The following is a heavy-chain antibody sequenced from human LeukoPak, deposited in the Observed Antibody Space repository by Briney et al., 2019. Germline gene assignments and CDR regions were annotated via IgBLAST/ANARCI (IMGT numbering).Heavy chain of an antibody. Sequence: GESLKISCKGSGYSFTSYWIGWVRQMPGKGLEWMGIIYPGDSDTRYSPSFQGQVTISADKSISTAYLQWSSLKASDTAMYYCARVHEANADSGYYPTLPYYFDYWGQGTLVTVSS. CDR3: ARVHEANADSGYYPTLPYYFDY. J-gene: IGHJ4*02. CDR2: IYPGDSDT. CDR1: GYSFTSYW. D-gene: IGHD3-22*01. V-gene: IGHV5-51*01.